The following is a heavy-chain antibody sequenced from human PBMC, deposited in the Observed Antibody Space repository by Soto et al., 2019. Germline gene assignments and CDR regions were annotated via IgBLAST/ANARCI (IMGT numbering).Heavy chain of an antibody. CDR2: IYPDDSDT. Sequence: PGESLKISCKASGYSFNTYWIGWVRHLPGKGLEWMGIIYPDDSDTRYSPSFQGQVTISADKSFTTVYLQWNSLKASDTAIYYCARPGYYDSSGFFNFDHWGQGTLVTVSS. CDR1: GYSFNTYW. D-gene: IGHD3-22*01. CDR3: ARPGYYDSSGFFNFDH. V-gene: IGHV5-51*01. J-gene: IGHJ4*02.